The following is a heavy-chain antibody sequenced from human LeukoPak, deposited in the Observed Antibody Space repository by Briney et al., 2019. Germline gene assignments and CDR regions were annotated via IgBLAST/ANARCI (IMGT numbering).Heavy chain of an antibody. Sequence: ASVKVSCKAFGYTFTSNYMHWVRQAPGQGPEWMGVISPSGGSTTYAQKLQGRVTLTRDMSTSTDYLELSSLGSEDTAVYYCARDNSVRDEAWWFNPWGQGTLVTVSS. J-gene: IGHJ5*02. V-gene: IGHV1-46*01. CDR2: ISPSGGST. CDR1: GYTFTSNY. CDR3: ARDNSVRDEAWWFNP. D-gene: IGHD5-24*01.